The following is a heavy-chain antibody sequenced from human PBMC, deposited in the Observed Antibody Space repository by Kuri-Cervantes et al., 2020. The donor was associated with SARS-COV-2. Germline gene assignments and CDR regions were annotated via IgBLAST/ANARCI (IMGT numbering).Heavy chain of an antibody. J-gene: IGHJ5*01. CDR3: AKEGLGHCSTTSCYPDS. CDR1: GFTFSSYA. D-gene: IGHD2-2*03. Sequence: GGSLRLSCAASGFTFSSYAMSWVRQAPGKGLEWVSAISGSGGSTYYADSVKGRFTISRDNSKNTLYLQMNSLTADDTAVYYCAKEGLGHCSTTSCYPDSWGQGPLVTVSS. V-gene: IGHV3-23*01. CDR2: ISGSGGST.